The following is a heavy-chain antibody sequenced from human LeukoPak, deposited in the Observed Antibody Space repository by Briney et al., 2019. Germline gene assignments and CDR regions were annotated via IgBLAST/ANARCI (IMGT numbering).Heavy chain of an antibody. V-gene: IGHV3-48*04. D-gene: IGHD1-26*01. J-gene: IGHJ6*03. CDR3: ARAGSGSYRSYYYYYMDV. Sequence: GGSLRLSCAASGFTFSSYSMNWVRQAPGKGLEWVSYISSSSSTIYYADSVKGRFTISRDNAKNSLYLQMNSLRAEDTAVYYCARAGSGSYRSYYYYYMDVWGKGTTVTVSS. CDR2: ISSSSSTI. CDR1: GFTFSSYS.